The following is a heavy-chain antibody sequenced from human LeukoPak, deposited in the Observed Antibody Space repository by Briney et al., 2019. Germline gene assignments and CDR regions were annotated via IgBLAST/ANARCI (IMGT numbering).Heavy chain of an antibody. CDR3: SRGREYISNWNPFDF. J-gene: IGHJ4*01. Sequence: PGGSLRLSCAASGFTLSNYWMHWVRQVPGKGLVWVSSINGHGNTTKYADSVRGRFTISGDNAKNTLFLQMYSLRADDTAVYFCSRGREYISNWNPFDFWGHGTLVTVSS. CDR1: GFTLSNYW. CDR2: INGHGNTT. D-gene: IGHD6-13*01. V-gene: IGHV3-74*01.